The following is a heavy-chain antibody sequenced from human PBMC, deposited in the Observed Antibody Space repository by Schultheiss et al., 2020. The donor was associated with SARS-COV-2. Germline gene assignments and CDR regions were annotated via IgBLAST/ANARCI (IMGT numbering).Heavy chain of an antibody. V-gene: IGHV4-28*03. CDR3: ARGGRGYSGYSP. CDR2: IYYSGST. Sequence: SETLSLTCAVSGDSISSSNWWSWIRQHPGKGLEWIGYIYYSGSTYYNPSLKSRVTISVDTSKNQFSLKLSSVTAADTAVYYCARGGRGYSGYSPWGQGTLVTVSS. J-gene: IGHJ5*02. D-gene: IGHD5-12*01. CDR1: GDSISSSNW.